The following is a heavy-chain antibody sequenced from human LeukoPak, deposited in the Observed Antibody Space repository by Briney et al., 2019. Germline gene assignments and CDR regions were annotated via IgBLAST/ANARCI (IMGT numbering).Heavy chain of an antibody. D-gene: IGHD6-6*01. J-gene: IGHJ4*02. CDR2: IIPILGIA. Sequence: SVKVSCKASGGTFSSYTISRVRQAPGQGLEWMGRIIPILGIANYAQKFQGRVTITADKSTSTAYMELSSLRSEDTAVYYCARVSYTYSSSSSTFDYWGQGTLVTVSS. CDR3: ARVSYTYSSSSSTFDY. CDR1: GGTFSSYT. V-gene: IGHV1-69*02.